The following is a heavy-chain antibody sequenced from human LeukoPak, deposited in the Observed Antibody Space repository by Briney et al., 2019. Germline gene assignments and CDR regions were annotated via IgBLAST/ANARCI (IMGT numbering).Heavy chain of an antibody. J-gene: IGHJ2*01. V-gene: IGHV4-34*01. CDR1: GGSFSSYY. Sequence: SETLSLTCTVYGGSFSSYYWSWIRQPPGKGLEWIGEINSSGSANYTPSLKSRATISADKSKNQFSLKLNSVTAADTAVFYCARGTRTVITPGGRYIDLWGRGTLVTVSS. D-gene: IGHD4-23*01. CDR3: ARGTRTVITPGGRYIDL. CDR2: INSSGSA.